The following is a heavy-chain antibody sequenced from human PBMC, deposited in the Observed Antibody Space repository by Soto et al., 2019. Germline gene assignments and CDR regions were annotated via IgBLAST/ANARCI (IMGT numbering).Heavy chain of an antibody. CDR3: ATSGGGWYLY. D-gene: IGHD6-19*01. Sequence: QVQLVQSGAEVKKPGASVKVSCKASGYTFSSYDINWVRQATGQGLEWMGWLNPNSGDTGYAQKFQGRVTLTRNTPINPAYIELRSLTSDDTAVYYCATSGGGWYLYWGQGTLFTVSS. CDR2: LNPNSGDT. J-gene: IGHJ4*02. CDR1: GYTFSSYD. V-gene: IGHV1-8*01.